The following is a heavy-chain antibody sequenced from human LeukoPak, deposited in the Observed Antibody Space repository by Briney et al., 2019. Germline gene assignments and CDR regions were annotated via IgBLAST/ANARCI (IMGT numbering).Heavy chain of an antibody. CDR1: GFTFSSYW. J-gene: IGHJ4*02. CDR3: ARVPGVRGPLNN. Sequence: GGSLRLSCAASGFTFSSYWMHWVRQAPGKGLVWDSRINSDGSSTSYADSVKGRFTISRDNAKNTLYLQMNSLRAEDTAVYYCARVPGVRGPLNNWGQGTLVTVSS. V-gene: IGHV3-74*01. D-gene: IGHD3-10*01. CDR2: INSDGSST.